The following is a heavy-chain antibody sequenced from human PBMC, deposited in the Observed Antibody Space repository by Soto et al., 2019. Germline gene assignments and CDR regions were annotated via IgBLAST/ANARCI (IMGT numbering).Heavy chain of an antibody. Sequence: EVQLLESGGGLVQPGGSLRLSCVASGFTFSNYAMAWVRQAPGEGLQWVSTITSGGSTYYADSVKGQFTISRDNSNNILYMQMSSRRAEDTALYYCAKDHDCDYWGQGTLVTVSS. CDR1: GFTFSNYA. CDR3: AKDHDCDY. D-gene: IGHD3-3*01. V-gene: IGHV3-23*01. J-gene: IGHJ4*01. CDR2: ITSGGST.